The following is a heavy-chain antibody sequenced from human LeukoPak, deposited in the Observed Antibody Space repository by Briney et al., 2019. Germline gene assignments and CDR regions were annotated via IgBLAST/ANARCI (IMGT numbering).Heavy chain of an antibody. CDR2: IKQDGSEK. D-gene: IGHD2-15*01. J-gene: IGHJ4*02. CDR1: GFTFSSYW. CDR3: ARGRLYCSGGSCYLVY. V-gene: IGHV3-7*01. Sequence: GALRLSCAASGFTFSSYWMSWVRQAPGKGLEWVANIKQDGSEKYYVDSVKGRFTISRDNAKNSLYLQMNSLRAEDTAVYYCARGRLYCSGGSCYLVYWGQGTLVTVSS.